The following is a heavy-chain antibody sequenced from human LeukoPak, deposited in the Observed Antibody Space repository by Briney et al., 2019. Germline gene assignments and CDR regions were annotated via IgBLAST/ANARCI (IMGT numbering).Heavy chain of an antibody. CDR2: ISSSGSYI. CDR1: GFTFSSYS. CDR3: ARGIYDFWSGYYGGPFDY. J-gene: IGHJ4*02. D-gene: IGHD3-3*01. Sequence: GGSLRLSCAASGFTFSSYSMNWVRQAPGKGLEWVSSISSSGSYIYYADSVKGRFTISRDNAKNSLYLQMNSLRAEDTAVYYCARGIYDFWSGYYGGPFDYWGQGTLVTVSS. V-gene: IGHV3-21*01.